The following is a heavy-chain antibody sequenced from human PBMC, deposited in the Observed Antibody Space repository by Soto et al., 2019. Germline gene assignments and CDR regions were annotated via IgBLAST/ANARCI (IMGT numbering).Heavy chain of an antibody. CDR1: GGSISSSNC. D-gene: IGHD6-6*01. J-gene: IGHJ5*02. Sequence: PSETLSLTCAVSGGSISSSNCLSLFRHPPGKGLEWIGEIYHSGSTNYNPSLKSRVTISVDKSKNQFSLKLSSVTAADTAVYYCARRYSSSAGGWFDPWGQGTLVTAPQ. V-gene: IGHV4-4*02. CDR3: ARRYSSSAGGWFDP. CDR2: IYHSGST.